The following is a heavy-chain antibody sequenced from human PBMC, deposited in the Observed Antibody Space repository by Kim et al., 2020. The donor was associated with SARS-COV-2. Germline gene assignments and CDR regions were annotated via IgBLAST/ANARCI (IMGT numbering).Heavy chain of an antibody. CDR3: ARDGVRGITMVRGGENYGMDV. V-gene: IGHV1-69*13. Sequence: SVKVSCKASGGTFSSYAISWVRQAPGQGLEWMGGIIPIFGTANYAQKFQGRVTITADESTSTAYMELSSLRSEDTAVYYCARDGVRGITMVRGGENYGMDVWGQGTTVTVSS. J-gene: IGHJ6*02. D-gene: IGHD3-10*01. CDR1: GGTFSSYA. CDR2: IIPIFGTA.